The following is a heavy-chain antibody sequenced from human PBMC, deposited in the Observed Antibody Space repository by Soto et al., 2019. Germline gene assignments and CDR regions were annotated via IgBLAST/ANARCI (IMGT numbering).Heavy chain of an antibody. D-gene: IGHD6-19*01. V-gene: IGHV4-59*01. CDR2: IYYSGST. J-gene: IGHJ3*02. Sequence: QVQLQESGPGLVKPSETLSLTCTVSGGSISSYYWSWIRQPPGKGLEWIGYIYYSGSTNYNPSLKSRVTISVDTSKNQFSLKLSSVTAADTAVYYCARGVSGWTNAFDIWGQGTVVTVSS. CDR1: GGSISSYY. CDR3: ARGVSGWTNAFDI.